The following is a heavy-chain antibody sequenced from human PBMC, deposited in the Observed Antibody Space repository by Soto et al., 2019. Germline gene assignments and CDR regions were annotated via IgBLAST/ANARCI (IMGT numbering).Heavy chain of an antibody. CDR2: INPRGGST. CDR3: TARKSYLGSDY. D-gene: IGHD3-3*02. Sequence: GASVKVSCKASGYTFTNYYMHWVRQAPGQGFEWMGIINPRGGSTTYAQKFQDRVTMTRDTSTSTVYMELSSLRSEDTVVDYCTARKSYLGSDYRAQGTVVPVSS. V-gene: IGHV1-46*01. J-gene: IGHJ4*02. CDR1: GYTFTNYY.